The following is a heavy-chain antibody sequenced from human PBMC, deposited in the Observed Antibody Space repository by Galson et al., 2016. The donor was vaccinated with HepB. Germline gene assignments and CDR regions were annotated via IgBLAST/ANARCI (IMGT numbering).Heavy chain of an antibody. V-gene: IGHV1-69*13. J-gene: IGHJ1*01. CDR3: ASDGVEYFQH. CDR2: IIPIFGTA. Sequence: SVKVSCKASGGTFSSDALSWVRQAPGQGLEWLGGIIPIFGTANYAQKFQDRVTITADESTSTVYMELSSLRSEDTAIYYCASDGVEYFQHWGQRTLVTVSS. CDR1: GGTFSSDA.